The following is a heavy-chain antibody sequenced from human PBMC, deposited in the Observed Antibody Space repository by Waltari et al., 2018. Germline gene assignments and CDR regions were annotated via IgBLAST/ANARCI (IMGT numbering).Heavy chain of an antibody. CDR1: GFNVGSNY. Sequence: EVQLVESGGGLIQPGGSLRLSCAVSGFNVGSNYMSWVRQAQGKGLEWVSVVYPAGNTYYADSVKGRFTISRDSSDNTFSLQMNNLRAEDTAVYYCTSPPTYWGQGTLVTVSS. J-gene: IGHJ4*02. CDR2: VYPAGNT. V-gene: IGHV3-53*01. CDR3: TSPPTY.